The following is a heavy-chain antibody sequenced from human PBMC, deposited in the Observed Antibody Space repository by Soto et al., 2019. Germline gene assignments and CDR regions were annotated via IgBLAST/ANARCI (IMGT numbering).Heavy chain of an antibody. D-gene: IGHD2-2*01. CDR2: IIPIFSTA. Sequence: ASVKVSCKASGGTFNIYAISWVRQAPGQGLEWMGGIIPIFSTADNAQKFQGRITITADESTSTAYMELSSLRSEGTAVYYCARVTGSNCISSSCYALHGMDVWGQGTTVTVSS. CDR1: GGTFNIYA. V-gene: IGHV1-69*13. CDR3: ARVTGSNCISSSCYALHGMDV. J-gene: IGHJ6*02.